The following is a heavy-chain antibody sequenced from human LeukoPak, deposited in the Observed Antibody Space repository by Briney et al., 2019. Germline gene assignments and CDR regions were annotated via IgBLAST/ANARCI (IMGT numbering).Heavy chain of an antibody. CDR1: GGSFSGYY. D-gene: IGHD3-10*01. J-gene: IGHJ4*02. Sequence: SETLSLTCAVYGGSFSGYYWSWIRQPPGKGLEWIGEINHSGSTNYNPSLKSRVTISVDTSKNQFSLKLSSVTAADTAVYYCARGLKRGELLFFDYWGQGTLVTVSS. CDR2: INHSGST. V-gene: IGHV4-34*01. CDR3: ARGLKRGELLFFDY.